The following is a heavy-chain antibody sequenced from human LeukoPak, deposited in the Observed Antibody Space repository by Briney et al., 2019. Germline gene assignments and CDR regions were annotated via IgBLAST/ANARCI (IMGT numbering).Heavy chain of an antibody. J-gene: IGHJ6*03. CDR3: ARAVGSGSFQTYYYYMDV. CDR2: IYYSGST. V-gene: IGHV4-39*07. D-gene: IGHD3-10*01. Sequence: SETLSLTCTVSGGSMSSSSYYWGWIRQPPGKGLEWIGSIYYSGSTYYNPSLKSRVTISVDTSKNQFSLKLSSVTAADTAVYYCARAVGSGSFQTYYYYMDVWGKGTTVTISS. CDR1: GGSMSSSSYY.